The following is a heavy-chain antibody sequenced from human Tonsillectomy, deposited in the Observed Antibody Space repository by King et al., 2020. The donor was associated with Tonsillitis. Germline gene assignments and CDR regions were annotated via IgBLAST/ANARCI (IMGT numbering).Heavy chain of an antibody. Sequence: VQLVQSGAEVKKPGASVKVSCKASGYTFTSYYMHWVRQAPGQGLEWMGIINSSGGSTTYAQKFQGRVTMTRDTSTSTVYMELSSLRSEDTAVYYCAREGDYYDSSGQGAFDIWGQGTMVIVSS. CDR3: AREGDYYDSSGQGAFDI. CDR2: INSSGGST. CDR1: GYTFTSYY. D-gene: IGHD3-22*01. V-gene: IGHV1-46*01. J-gene: IGHJ3*02.